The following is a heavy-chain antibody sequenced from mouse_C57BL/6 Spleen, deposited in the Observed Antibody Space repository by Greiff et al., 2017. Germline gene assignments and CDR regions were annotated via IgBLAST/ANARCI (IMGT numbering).Heavy chain of an antibody. J-gene: IGHJ2*01. CDR1: GYTFTSYG. V-gene: IGHV1-82*01. CDR3: ARETAQATDFDY. Sequence: QVQLQQSGAELVRPGSSVKMSCKTSGYTFTSYGINWVKQRPGKGLEWIGRIYPGDGDTNYNGKFKGKATLTADKSSSTAYMQLSSLTSEDSAVYFCARETAQATDFDYWGQGTTLTVSS. CDR2: IYPGDGDT. D-gene: IGHD3-2*02.